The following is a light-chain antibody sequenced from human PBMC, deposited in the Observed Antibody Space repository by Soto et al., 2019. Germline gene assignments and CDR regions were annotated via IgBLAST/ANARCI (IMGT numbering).Light chain of an antibody. CDR3: CSYAVSNTLVI. CDR2: EGT. CDR1: SIDVGSYNL. Sequence: QSALTQPASVSGSPGQSITMSCTGTSIDVGSYNLVYWYQHHPGKAPKLIIYEGTKRPSGVSNRFSGSKSGNTASLTISGLQAEDEADYYCCSYAVSNTLVIFGGGTKLTVL. V-gene: IGLV2-23*03. J-gene: IGLJ2*01.